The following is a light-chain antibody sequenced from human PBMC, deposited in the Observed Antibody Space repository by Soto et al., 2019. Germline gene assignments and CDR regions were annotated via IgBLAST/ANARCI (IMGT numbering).Light chain of an antibody. V-gene: IGKV1-5*03. CDR2: KAS. CDR3: QQSYFSQFT. CDR1: QTISSW. J-gene: IGKJ3*01. Sequence: DIQMTQSPSTLSGSVGDRVTITCRASQTISSWLAWYQQKPGKAPKLLIYKASTLKSGVPSRFSGSGSGTEFTLTISSLQPEDFGTYFCQQSYFSQFTFGPGTKVDIK.